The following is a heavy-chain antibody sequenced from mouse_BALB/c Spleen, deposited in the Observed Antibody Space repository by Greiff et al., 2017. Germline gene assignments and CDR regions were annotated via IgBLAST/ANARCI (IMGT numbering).Heavy chain of an antibody. CDR2: ISSGGSYT. Sequence: EVKVVESGGGLVKPGGSLKLSCAASGFTFSSYAMSWVRQTPEKRLEWVATISSGGSYTYYPDSVKGRFTISRDNAKNTLYLQMSSLRSEDTAMYYCARQGARDYAMDYWGQGTSVTVSS. J-gene: IGHJ4*01. CDR3: ARQGARDYAMDY. V-gene: IGHV5-9-3*01. CDR1: GFTFSSYA.